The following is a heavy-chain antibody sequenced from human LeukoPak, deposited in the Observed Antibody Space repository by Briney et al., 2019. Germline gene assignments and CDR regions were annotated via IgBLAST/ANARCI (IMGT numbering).Heavy chain of an antibody. V-gene: IGHV3-23*01. CDR2: ISGSGGNT. CDR1: GFTFTSYA. CDR3: AKEGFGD. Sequence: GGSLRPSCIASGFTFTSYAMSWVRQAPGKGLEWVSTISGSGGNTYYADSVKGRFTISRDNPKNTVYLQMNSLRADDTALYYCAKEGFGDWGQGTLVTVSS. J-gene: IGHJ4*02. D-gene: IGHD3-10*01.